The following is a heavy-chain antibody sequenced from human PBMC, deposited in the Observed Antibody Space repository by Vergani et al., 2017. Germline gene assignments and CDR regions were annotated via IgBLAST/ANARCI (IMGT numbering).Heavy chain of an antibody. D-gene: IGHD6-13*01. CDR1: GYTFTGYY. Sequence: QVQLVQSGAEVKKPGASVKVSCKASGYTFTGYYMHWVRQAPGQGLEWMGWINPNSGGTNYAQKLQGRVTMTTDTSTSTAYMELRSLRSDDTAVYYCARARSRIAAADNNWFDPWGQGTLVTVSS. V-gene: IGHV1-2*02. J-gene: IGHJ5*02. CDR2: INPNSGGT. CDR3: ARARSRIAAADNNWFDP.